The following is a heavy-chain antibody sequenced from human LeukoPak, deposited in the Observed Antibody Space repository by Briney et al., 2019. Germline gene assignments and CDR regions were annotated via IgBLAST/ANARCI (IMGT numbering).Heavy chain of an antibody. J-gene: IGHJ4*02. CDR2: ISWNSGSI. D-gene: IGHD6-13*01. V-gene: IGHV3-9*01. CDR1: GFTFDDYA. CDR3: AKGQRDVAAAGPFDY. Sequence: PGGSLRLSCAASGFTFDDYAMHWVRQAPGKGLEWVSGISWNSGSIGYADSVKGRFTISRDNAKNSLYLQMNSLRAEDTALYYCAKGQRDVAAAGPFDYWGQGTLVTVSS.